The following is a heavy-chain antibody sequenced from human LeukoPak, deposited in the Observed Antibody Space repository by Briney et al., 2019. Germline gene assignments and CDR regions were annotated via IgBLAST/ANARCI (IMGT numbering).Heavy chain of an antibody. CDR3: AKDVTIVVVTYFDY. Sequence: GGSLRLSCAASGFTFSSYAMSWVRQAPGKGLEWVSAISGSGGSTYYADSVKGRFTVSRDNSKNTLYLQMNSLRAEDTAVYYCAKDVTIVVVTYFDYWGQGTLVTVSS. CDR2: ISGSGGST. CDR1: GFTFSSYA. J-gene: IGHJ4*02. V-gene: IGHV3-23*01. D-gene: IGHD2-21*02.